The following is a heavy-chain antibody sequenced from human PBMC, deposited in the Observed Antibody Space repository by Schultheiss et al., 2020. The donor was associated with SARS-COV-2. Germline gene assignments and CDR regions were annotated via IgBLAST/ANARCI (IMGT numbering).Heavy chain of an antibody. CDR2: IYWDDDK. CDR1: GFSLTTSGVG. D-gene: IGHD5-24*01. J-gene: IGHJ4*02. V-gene: IGHV2-5*02. Sequence: SGPTLVKPTQTLTLTCTCSGFSLTTSGVGVGWIRQPPGKALEWLALIYWDDDKRYSPSLKSRLTISKDTSKNQVVLTMTNMDPEDTATYYCAHRDDDNVADYWGQGTLVTVSS. CDR3: AHRDDDNVADY.